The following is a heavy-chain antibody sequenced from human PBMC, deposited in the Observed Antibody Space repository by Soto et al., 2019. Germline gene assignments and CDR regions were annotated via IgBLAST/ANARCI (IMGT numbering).Heavy chain of an antibody. D-gene: IGHD6-13*01. J-gene: IGHJ4*02. CDR2: IYHSGST. Sequence: QVQLEESGPGLAKPSGTLSLTCTVSGGSIRSNNWWSWVRPPPGKGLEWIGEIYHSGSTNYNPSLKSQVIISVDTSKNQFSLRLSSVTAADTAVYYCAKYMAVSGTYYLDFWGQGTMVSVSS. CDR1: GGSIRSNNW. V-gene: IGHV4-4*02. CDR3: AKYMAVSGTYYLDF.